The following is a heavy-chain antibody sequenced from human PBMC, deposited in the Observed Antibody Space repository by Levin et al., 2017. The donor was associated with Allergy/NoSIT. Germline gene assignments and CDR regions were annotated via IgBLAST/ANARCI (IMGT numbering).Heavy chain of an antibody. Sequence: GGSLRLSCAGSGFTFSDHYMDWVRQAPGKGLEWVGRTRNKVNSDTTEYAASVKGRFTISRDDSSLYLQMNNLKAEDTAVYYCATASCSGGDCYNYYYYAMDVWGQGTTVTVSS. CDR3: ATASCSGGDCYNYYYYAMDV. J-gene: IGHJ6*02. V-gene: IGHV3-72*01. D-gene: IGHD2-15*01. CDR1: GFTFSDHY. CDR2: TRNKVNSDTT.